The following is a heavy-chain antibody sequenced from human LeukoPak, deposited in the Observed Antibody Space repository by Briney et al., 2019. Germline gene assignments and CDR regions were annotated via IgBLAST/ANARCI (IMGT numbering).Heavy chain of an antibody. CDR3: AREGRDSSSWYNWFDP. D-gene: IGHD6-13*01. Sequence: ASVKVSCKASGYTFTGYYMHWVRQAPGQGLEWMGWINPNSGGTNYAQKLQGRVTMTTDTSTSTAYMELRSLRSDDTAVYYCAREGRDSSSWYNWFDPWGQGTLVTVSS. V-gene: IGHV1-2*02. CDR2: INPNSGGT. J-gene: IGHJ5*02. CDR1: GYTFTGYY.